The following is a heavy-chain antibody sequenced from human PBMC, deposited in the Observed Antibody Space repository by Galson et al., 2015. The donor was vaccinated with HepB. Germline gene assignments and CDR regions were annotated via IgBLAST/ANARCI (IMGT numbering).Heavy chain of an antibody. D-gene: IGHD5-18*01. CDR1: GFTFSSYA. J-gene: IGHJ4*02. CDR2: ISGSGGST. Sequence: SLRLSCAASGFTFSSYAMSWVRQAPGKGLEWVSAISGSGGSTYYADSVKGRFTISRDNSKNTLYLQMNSLRAEDTAVYYCAGLFESSSYGYALDYWGQGTLVTVSS. V-gene: IGHV3-23*01. CDR3: AGLFESSSYGYALDY.